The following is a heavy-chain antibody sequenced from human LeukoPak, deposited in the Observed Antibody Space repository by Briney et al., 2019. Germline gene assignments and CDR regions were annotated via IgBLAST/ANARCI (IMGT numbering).Heavy chain of an antibody. Sequence: SETLSLTCAVYGGSFSGYYWSWIRQPPGKGLEWIGEINHGGSTNYNPSLKSRVTISVDTSKNQFSLKLSSVTAADTAVYYCARSRPYSVRHDYWGQGTLVTVSS. J-gene: IGHJ4*02. V-gene: IGHV4-34*01. CDR2: INHGGST. CDR3: ARSRPYSVRHDY. CDR1: GGSFSGYY. D-gene: IGHD5/OR15-5a*01.